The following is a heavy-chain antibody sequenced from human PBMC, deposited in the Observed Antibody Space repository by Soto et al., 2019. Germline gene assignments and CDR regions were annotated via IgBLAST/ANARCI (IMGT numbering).Heavy chain of an antibody. J-gene: IGHJ6*03. CDR1: GYTFTSYD. V-gene: IGHV1-8*01. Sequence: ASVKVSCKASGYTFTSYDINWVRQATGQGLEWMGWMNPNSGNTGYAQKFQGRVTMTRNTSISTAYMELSSLRSEDTAVYYCARGSLLRFWEWLLYPPRNYRAVGGKGPRVTVSS. D-gene: IGHD3-3*01. CDR2: MNPNSGNT. CDR3: ARGSLLRFWEWLLYPPRNYRAV.